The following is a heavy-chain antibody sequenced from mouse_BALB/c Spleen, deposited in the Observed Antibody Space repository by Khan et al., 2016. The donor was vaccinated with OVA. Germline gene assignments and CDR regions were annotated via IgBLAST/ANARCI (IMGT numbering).Heavy chain of an antibody. V-gene: IGHV5-17*02. Sequence: EVELVESGGGLVQPGGSRKLSCAASGFTFSSFGMHWVRQAPKKGLEWVAYMSSGSSTIYYVDTVKGRFTISRDNPKNILFLQMTSLRSEDTAMYYCARSGGNFHWYFDVWGAGTSVTVSS. CDR3: ARSGGNFHWYFDV. J-gene: IGHJ1*01. CDR2: MSSGSSTI. D-gene: IGHD2-1*01. CDR1: GFTFSSFG.